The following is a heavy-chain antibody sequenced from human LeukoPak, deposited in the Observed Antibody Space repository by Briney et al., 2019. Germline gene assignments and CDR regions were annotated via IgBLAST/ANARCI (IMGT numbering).Heavy chain of an antibody. V-gene: IGHV1-18*01. J-gene: IGHJ5*02. CDR3: ARDKDRQYYYGSGSRNWFDP. D-gene: IGHD3-10*01. CDR1: GHTFTSYG. CDR2: ISAYNGNT. Sequence: ASVKVSCKASGHTFTSYGISWVRQAPGQGLEWMGWISAYNGNTNYAQKLQGRVTMATDTSTSTAYMELRSLRSDDTAVYYCARDKDRQYYYGSGSRNWFDPWGQGTLVTVSS.